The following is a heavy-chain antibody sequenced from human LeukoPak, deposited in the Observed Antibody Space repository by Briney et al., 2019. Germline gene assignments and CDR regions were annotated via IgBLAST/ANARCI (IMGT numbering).Heavy chain of an antibody. CDR1: GFTFSSYS. CDR3: AREKKQQLVPGDY. D-gene: IGHD6-13*01. Sequence: GGSLRLSCAASGFTFSSYSMNWVRQAPGKGLEWVSSISSSSSYIYYADSVKGRFTISRDNAKNSLYLQMNSLRAEDTAVYYCAREKKQQLVPGDYWGQGTLVTVSS. V-gene: IGHV3-21*01. J-gene: IGHJ4*02. CDR2: ISSSSSYI.